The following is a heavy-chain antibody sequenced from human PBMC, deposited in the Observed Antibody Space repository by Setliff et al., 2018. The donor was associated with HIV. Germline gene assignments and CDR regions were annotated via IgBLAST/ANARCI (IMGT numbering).Heavy chain of an antibody. V-gene: IGHV3-33*08. CDR3: ARDWGEHYDSSGFSS. J-gene: IGHJ5*02. CDR2: IWYDGSNK. D-gene: IGHD3-22*01. Sequence: GGSLRLSCAASGFTFSDHYMDWVRQAPGSGLEWVAFIWYDGSNKYYAESVKGRFTISRDNSKNTLYLQMNSLRAEDTAVYYCARDWGEHYDSSGFSSWGQGTLVTVSS. CDR1: GFTFSDHY.